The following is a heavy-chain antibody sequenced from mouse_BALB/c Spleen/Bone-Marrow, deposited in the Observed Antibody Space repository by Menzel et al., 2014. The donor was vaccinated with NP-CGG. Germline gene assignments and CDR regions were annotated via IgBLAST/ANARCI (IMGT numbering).Heavy chain of an antibody. CDR1: GYTFTEYT. CDR3: ARSYGYERSWFAY. CDR2: INPNNGGT. D-gene: IGHD2-2*01. Sequence: QLQQSGPEVVKPGASVKISCKTSGYTFTEYTMHWVKQSHGKSLEWIGGINPNNGGTTYNQKFKGKATLTVDKSSSTAYMELRILTSEDSAVYYCARSYGYERSWFAYWGQATLIAVSA. V-gene: IGHV1-18*01. J-gene: IGHJ3*01.